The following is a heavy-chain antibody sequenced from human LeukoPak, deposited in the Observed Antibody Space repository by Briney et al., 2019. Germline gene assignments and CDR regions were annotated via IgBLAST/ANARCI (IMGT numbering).Heavy chain of an antibody. Sequence: SETLSLTCTVSGGSISSSSYYWGWIRQPPGKGLEWIGSIYYSGSTYYNPSLKSRVTISVDTSKNQFSLKLSSVTAADTAVYYCARGPWGHFDYWGQGTLVTVSS. CDR1: GGSISSSSYY. CDR2: IYYSGST. J-gene: IGHJ4*02. D-gene: IGHD3-16*01. V-gene: IGHV4-39*07. CDR3: ARGPWGHFDY.